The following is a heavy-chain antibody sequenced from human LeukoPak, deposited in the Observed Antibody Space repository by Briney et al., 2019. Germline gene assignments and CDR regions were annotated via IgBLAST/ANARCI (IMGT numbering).Heavy chain of an antibody. D-gene: IGHD1-1*01. CDR2: FDPEDGET. V-gene: IGHV1-24*01. CDR1: GYTLTELS. Sequence: ASVKVSCKVSGYTLTELSMHWVRQAPGKGLEWMGGFDPEDGETIYAQKFQGRVTMTEDTSTDTAYMELSSLRSEDTAVYCCATVSRGTTGNYYYGMDVWGQGTTVTVSS. J-gene: IGHJ6*02. CDR3: ATVSRGTTGNYYYGMDV.